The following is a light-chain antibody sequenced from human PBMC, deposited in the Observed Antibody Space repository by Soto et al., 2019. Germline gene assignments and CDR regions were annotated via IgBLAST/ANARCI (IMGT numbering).Light chain of an antibody. CDR2: EGS. J-gene: IGLJ2*01. V-gene: IGLV2-23*01. CDR3: SSYAGSRTVV. CDR1: SSDVGTYNL. Sequence: QLVLTQPASVSGSPGQSITISCTGTSSDVGTYNLVSWYQQHPGKAPKLMIFEGSKRPSGVSNRFSGSKSGNAASLTISGLQADDEADYYCSSYAGSRTVVFGGGTKLTVL.